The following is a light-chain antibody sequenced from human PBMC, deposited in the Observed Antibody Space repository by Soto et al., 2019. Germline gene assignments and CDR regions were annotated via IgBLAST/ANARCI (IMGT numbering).Light chain of an antibody. CDR1: QSVSGN. CDR3: QQRSSWPT. CDR2: DAF. Sequence: EIVLTQSPATLSLSPGERATLSCRASQSVSGNLAWYQQKLGQAPRLLIYDAFNRATGIPARFSGSGSGTDFTLTISNLEPEDFAVYYCQQRSSWPTFGQGTKLEIK. V-gene: IGKV3-11*01. J-gene: IGKJ2*01.